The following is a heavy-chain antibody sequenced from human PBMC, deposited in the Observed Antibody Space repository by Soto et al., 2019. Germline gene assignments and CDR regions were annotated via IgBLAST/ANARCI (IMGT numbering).Heavy chain of an antibody. CDR3: AAELTSDAFDF. J-gene: IGHJ3*01. CDR2: INGGGSHI. Sequence: PGCSLRLSCVASGFTFNSHALNWVRQAPGKGLEWVSSINGGGSHIYHADSLKGRFTTSRDNARNSVYLQMNSLRAEDTAVYYCAAELTSDAFDFWGPGTVVTVSS. D-gene: IGHD3-9*01. V-gene: IGHV3-21*06. CDR1: GFTFNSHA.